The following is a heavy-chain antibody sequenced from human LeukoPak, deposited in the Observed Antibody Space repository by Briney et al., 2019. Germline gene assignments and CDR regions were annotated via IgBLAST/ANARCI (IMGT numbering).Heavy chain of an antibody. Sequence: SETLSLTCTVSGGSISSFYWSWIRQPPGKGLEWIGTTYYSGSANNNPSLKSRVTISVDTSKKQFSLRLTSVTAADTAVYYCARDLGGFSTIWGQGTLVTVSS. D-gene: IGHD6-13*01. CDR1: GGSISSFY. V-gene: IGHV4-59*01. CDR3: ARDLGGFSTI. CDR2: TYYSGSA. J-gene: IGHJ4*02.